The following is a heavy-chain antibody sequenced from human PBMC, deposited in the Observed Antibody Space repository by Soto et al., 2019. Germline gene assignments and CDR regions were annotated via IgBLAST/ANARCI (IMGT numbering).Heavy chain of an antibody. CDR1: GFTFSSYA. CDR3: ARVYCSGGSCYSAAIDY. V-gene: IGHV3-23*01. D-gene: IGHD2-15*01. CDR2: ISGSGGST. Sequence: GGSLRLSCAASGFTFSSYAMSWVRQAPGKGLEWVSAISGSGGSTYYADSVKGRFTISRDNSKSTLYLQMNSLRAEDTAVYYCARVYCSGGSCYSAAIDYWGQRTLVTVSS. J-gene: IGHJ4*02.